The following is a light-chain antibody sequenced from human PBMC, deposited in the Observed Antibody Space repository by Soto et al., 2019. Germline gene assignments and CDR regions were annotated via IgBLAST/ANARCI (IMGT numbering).Light chain of an antibody. CDR2: DAS. CDR1: QDISNY. V-gene: IGKV1-33*01. Sequence: DIQMTQSPSSLSASVGDRVTITCQASQDISNYLNWYHQMPAKPPKLLIYDASTLQSGVPSRVSGSESGTHFTLTITSLQPEDIVTYYCQQYDDVPLTFGGGTKVEI. CDR3: QQYDDVPLT. J-gene: IGKJ4*01.